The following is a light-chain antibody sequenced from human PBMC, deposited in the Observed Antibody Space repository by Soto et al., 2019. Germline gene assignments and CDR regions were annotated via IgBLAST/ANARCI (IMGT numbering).Light chain of an antibody. Sequence: QSALTQPASVSGSPGQSITISCTGTSGDIGGYNYVSWYQQHPGKAPKLMIYDVSDRPSGVSNRFSGSKSGNTASLTISGLRAEDEADYYCSSYTTSNTLLFGGGTNLTV. CDR1: SGDIGGYNY. CDR2: DVS. V-gene: IGLV2-14*01. CDR3: SSYTTSNTLL. J-gene: IGLJ2*01.